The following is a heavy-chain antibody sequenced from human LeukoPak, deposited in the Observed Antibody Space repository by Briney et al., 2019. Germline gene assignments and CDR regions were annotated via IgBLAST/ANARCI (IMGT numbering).Heavy chain of an antibody. CDR3: AKIHDYSAGHYFDY. Sequence: GGSLRLSCAASVFTFSSFAMSWVRQAPGKGLEWVSATSGSGDTTYYADSVKGRFTISRDNSKKTLYLQMNSLRAEGTAIYYCAKIHDYSAGHYFDYWGQGTLVTVSS. J-gene: IGHJ4*02. D-gene: IGHD4-11*01. CDR2: TSGSGDTT. CDR1: VFTFSSFA. V-gene: IGHV3-23*01.